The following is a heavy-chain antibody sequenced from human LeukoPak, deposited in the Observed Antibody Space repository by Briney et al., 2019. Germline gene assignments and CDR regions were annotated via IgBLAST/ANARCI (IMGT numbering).Heavy chain of an antibody. CDR1: GFTFNRYN. V-gene: IGHV3-48*04. CDR2: ISGSSSII. J-gene: IGHJ4*02. CDR3: ARVPVAADGTCFDS. Sequence: GGSLRLSCAASGFTFNRYNMNWVRQAPGKGLEWVSYISGSSSIIYYADSVRGRFTISRDNAKNSLYLQMNSLRAEDTAVYYCARVPVAADGTCFDSWGQGTLVTVSS. D-gene: IGHD6-13*01.